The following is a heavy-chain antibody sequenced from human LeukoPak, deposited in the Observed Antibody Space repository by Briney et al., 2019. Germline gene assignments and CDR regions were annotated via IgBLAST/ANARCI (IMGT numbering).Heavy chain of an antibody. CDR1: GFTFDDYT. CDR3: AKEGNYYGMDV. Sequence: GGSLTLSCAVSGFTFDDYTMHWVRQAPGKGLEWVCLISWDGGSTYYADSVKGRFTISRDNSKNSLYLQMNSLRTEDTALYYCAKEGNYYGMDVWGQGTTVTVSS. D-gene: IGHD3-10*01. J-gene: IGHJ6*02. V-gene: IGHV3-43*01. CDR2: ISWDGGST.